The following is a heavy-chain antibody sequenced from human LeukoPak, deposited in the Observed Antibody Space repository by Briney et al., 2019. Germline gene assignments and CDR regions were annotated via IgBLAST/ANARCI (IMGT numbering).Heavy chain of an antibody. CDR2: INHRGST. V-gene: IGHV4-34*01. Sequence: SETLSLTCAVYGGSFSGYYWSWIRQPPGKGLEWIGEINHRGSTNYNPSLKSRVIISVDTPKSQFSLKLSSVTAADTAVYYCARDVLARDSSGYYSFSVDYWGQGTLVTVSS. CDR1: GGSFSGYY. J-gene: IGHJ4*02. D-gene: IGHD3-22*01. CDR3: ARDVLARDSSGYYSFSVDY.